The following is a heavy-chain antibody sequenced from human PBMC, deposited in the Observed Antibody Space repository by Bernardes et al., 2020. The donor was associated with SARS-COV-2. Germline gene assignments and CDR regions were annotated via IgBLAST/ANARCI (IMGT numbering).Heavy chain of an antibody. CDR1: GFTFSGYG. Sequence: GGSLRLSCTASGFTFSGYGMHWVRQAPGKGLEWVTIIWYDGSTKYYADSVKGRFTISRDNSRNTLYLQMNSLRAEDTAVYYCARDPNMGYFDYWGQGTLVTVSS. V-gene: IGHV3-33*01. D-gene: IGHD1-26*01. CDR3: ARDPNMGYFDY. J-gene: IGHJ4*02. CDR2: IWYDGSTK.